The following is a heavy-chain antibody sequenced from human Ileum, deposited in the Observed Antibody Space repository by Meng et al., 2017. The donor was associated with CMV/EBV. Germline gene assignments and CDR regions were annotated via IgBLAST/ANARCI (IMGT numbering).Heavy chain of an antibody. D-gene: IGHD2-2*01. Sequence: GESLKISCAASGFTFSSYGMHWVRQAPGKGLEWVAFIRYDGSNKYYADSVKGRFTISRDNSKNTLYLQMNSLRAEDTAVYYCAKRRDYCSSTSCYNWFDPWGQGTLVTVSS. V-gene: IGHV3-30*02. J-gene: IGHJ5*02. CDR1: GFTFSSYG. CDR3: AKRRDYCSSTSCYNWFDP. CDR2: IRYDGSNK.